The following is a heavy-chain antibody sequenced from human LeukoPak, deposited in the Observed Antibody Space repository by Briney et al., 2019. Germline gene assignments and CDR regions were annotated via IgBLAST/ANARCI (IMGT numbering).Heavy chain of an antibody. Sequence: GGSLRLSCAASGFTFSSYGMHWVRQAPGKGLEWVSGISGSGDSTYYADSVKGRFTISRDNSKNTLYLQMNSLRAEDTAVYYCAKDRPYITSWYGCSTPWGQGTLVTVSS. V-gene: IGHV3-23*01. CDR1: GFTFSSYG. J-gene: IGHJ5*02. D-gene: IGHD6-13*01. CDR2: ISGSGDST. CDR3: AKDRPYITSWYGCSTP.